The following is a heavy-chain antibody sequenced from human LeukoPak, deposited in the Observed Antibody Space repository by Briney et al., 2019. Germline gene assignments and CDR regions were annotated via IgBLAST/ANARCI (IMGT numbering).Heavy chain of an antibody. Sequence: SAKVSCKASGGTFSSYAISWVRQAPGQGLEWMGGIIPIFGTANYAQEFQGRVTITADESTSTAYMELSSLRSEDTAVYYCARGQRVGAVRPFDYWGQGTLVTVSS. CDR2: IIPIFGTA. CDR1: GGTFSSYA. CDR3: ARGQRVGAVRPFDY. V-gene: IGHV1-69*13. J-gene: IGHJ4*02. D-gene: IGHD1-26*01.